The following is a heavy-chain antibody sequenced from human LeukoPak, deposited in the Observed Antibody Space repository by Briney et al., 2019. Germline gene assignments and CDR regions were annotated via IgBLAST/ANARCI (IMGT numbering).Heavy chain of an antibody. Sequence: GGSLGLSCVASSFTFDDFAMHWVRQAPGRGLEWVSLISGDGGITYYADSEKGRFTISRDNSKNSLYLQMNSLRTEDSALYYCAKDLWITATTPGFDYWGQGTLVTVSS. CDR3: AKDLWITATTPGFDY. V-gene: IGHV3-43*02. CDR2: ISGDGGIT. CDR1: SFTFDDFA. J-gene: IGHJ4*02. D-gene: IGHD1-7*01.